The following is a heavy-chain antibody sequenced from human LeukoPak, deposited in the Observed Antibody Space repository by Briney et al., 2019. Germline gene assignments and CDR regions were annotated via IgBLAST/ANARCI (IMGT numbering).Heavy chain of an antibody. J-gene: IGHJ4*02. D-gene: IGHD1-26*01. CDR2: IESDGSTK. CDR3: AREHRGAGATVDY. CDR1: GFTFSSHW. Sequence: GGSLRLSCAASGFTFSSHWMHWVRHAPGKGLVWVSRIESDGSTKMYADSVRGRFTISGDNAKNTLYLQMNSLRAEDTAIYYCAREHRGAGATVDYWGQGTLVTVSS. V-gene: IGHV3-74*03.